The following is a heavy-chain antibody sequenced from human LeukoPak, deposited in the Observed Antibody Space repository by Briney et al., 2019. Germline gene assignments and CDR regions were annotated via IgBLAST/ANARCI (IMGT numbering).Heavy chain of an antibody. Sequence: SETLSLTCTVSGGSMTTYYWSWIRQPPGKGLEWIGYIYYSGSTNYNPSLKSRVTKSVDTSKNQFSLKLSSVTAADTAVYYCARDLSGSYFRYFDYWGQGTLVTVSS. J-gene: IGHJ4*02. D-gene: IGHD1-26*01. CDR2: IYYSGST. CDR1: GGSMTTYY. CDR3: ARDLSGSYFRYFDY. V-gene: IGHV4-59*12.